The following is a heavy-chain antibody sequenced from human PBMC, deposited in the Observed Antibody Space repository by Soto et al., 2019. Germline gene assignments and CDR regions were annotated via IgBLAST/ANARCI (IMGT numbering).Heavy chain of an antibody. V-gene: IGHV3-66*01. CDR3: ARAPTVTTIFDS. CDR1: GFTINSNY. CDR2: IYSGGST. J-gene: IGHJ4*02. Sequence: GGSLRLSCTVSGFTINSNYLSWVRQAPGEGLEWVSIIYSGGSTYYADSVTGRFTISRDNSKNTLYLQMNSLRVEDTAVYYCARAPTVTTIFDSWGQGTLVTVSS. D-gene: IGHD4-4*01.